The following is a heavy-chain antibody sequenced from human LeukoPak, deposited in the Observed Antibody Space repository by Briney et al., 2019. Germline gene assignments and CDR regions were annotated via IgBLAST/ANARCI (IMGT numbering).Heavy chain of an antibody. V-gene: IGHV3-21*01. Sequence: GGSLRLSCAASGFTFSSYAMTWVRQAPGKGLEWVSSISSSSSYIYYADSVKGRFTISRDNAKNSLYLQMNSLRAEDTAVCYCARDFLAASEGYWGQGTLVTVSS. CDR2: ISSSSSYI. D-gene: IGHD6-13*01. CDR3: ARDFLAASEGY. CDR1: GFTFSSYA. J-gene: IGHJ4*02.